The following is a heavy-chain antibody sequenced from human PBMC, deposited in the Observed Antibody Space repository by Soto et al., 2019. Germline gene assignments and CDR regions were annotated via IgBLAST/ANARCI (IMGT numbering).Heavy chain of an antibody. V-gene: IGHV1-69*08. CDR3: ARDRDVAALGTVDTNYYYGMDV. J-gene: IGHJ6*02. CDR1: GGNFRSQS. D-gene: IGHD6-13*01. CDR2: AIPVLGVA. Sequence: QVQLVQSGAEVKKPGSSVKVSCKASGGNFRSQSISISWVRQATGQGLAWMGRAIPVLGVANYAQKFQGRGTMTADKATRRVYMELSGLRSADTAIYSCARDRDVAALGTVDTNYYYGMDVWGQGTTVTVSS.